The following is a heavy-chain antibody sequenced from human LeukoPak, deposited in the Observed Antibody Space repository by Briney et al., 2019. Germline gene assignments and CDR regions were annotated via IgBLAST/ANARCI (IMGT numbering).Heavy chain of an antibody. CDR1: GGSISSYY. D-gene: IGHD2/OR15-2a*01. CDR2: IYTSGST. Sequence: SETLSLTCTVSGGSISSYYWSWIRQPAGKGLGWIGRIYTSGSTNYNPSLKSRVTMSVDTSKNQFSLRLSSVTAADTAIYYCPRSIKTTSYFYYYMDVWGKGATVTVSS. V-gene: IGHV4-4*07. J-gene: IGHJ6*03. CDR3: PRSIKTTSYFYYYMDV.